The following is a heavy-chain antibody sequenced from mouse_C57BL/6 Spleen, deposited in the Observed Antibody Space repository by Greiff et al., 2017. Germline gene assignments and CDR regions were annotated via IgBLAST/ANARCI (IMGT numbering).Heavy chain of an antibody. D-gene: IGHD1-1*01. Sequence: VQLKESGPELVKPGASVKIPCKASGYTFTDYNMDWVKQSHGKSLEWIGDINPNNGGTIYNQKFKGKATLTVDKSSSTAYMELRSLTSEDTAVYYCARSSVVAPYYAMDYWGQGTSVTVSS. J-gene: IGHJ4*01. CDR3: ARSSVVAPYYAMDY. V-gene: IGHV1-18*01. CDR1: GYTFTDYN. CDR2: INPNNGGT.